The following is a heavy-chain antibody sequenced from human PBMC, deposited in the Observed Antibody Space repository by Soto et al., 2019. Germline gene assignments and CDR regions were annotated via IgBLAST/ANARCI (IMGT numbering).Heavy chain of an antibody. CDR3: ASSRVWSGYYGWFDP. J-gene: IGHJ5*02. D-gene: IGHD3-3*01. Sequence: RGESLKISCKGSGYSFTIYWIGWVRQMPGKGLEWMGIIYPGDSDTRYSPSFQGQVTISADKSISTAYLQWSSLKASDTAMYYCASSRVWSGYYGWFDPWGQGTLVTVSS. CDR2: IYPGDSDT. V-gene: IGHV5-51*01. CDR1: GYSFTIYW.